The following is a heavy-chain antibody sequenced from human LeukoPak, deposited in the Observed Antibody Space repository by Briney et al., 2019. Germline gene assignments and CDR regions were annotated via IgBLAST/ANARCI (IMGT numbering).Heavy chain of an antibody. Sequence: PSETLSLTCAVYGGPFTTYYWSWIRQPPGKGLEWIGDIYHTGSTTYNPSLKSRVTISIDTSKNQFSLRLTSVTAADTSFYYCARVGHLTQRRVLSAVTIPTAGAFDFWGPGTLVTVSS. CDR3: ARVGHLTQRRVLSAVTIPTAGAFDF. J-gene: IGHJ3*01. CDR2: IYHTGST. D-gene: IGHD4-17*01. CDR1: GGPFTTYY. V-gene: IGHV4-34*01.